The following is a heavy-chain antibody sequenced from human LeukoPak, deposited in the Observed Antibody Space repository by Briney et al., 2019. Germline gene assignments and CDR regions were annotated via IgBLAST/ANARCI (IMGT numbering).Heavy chain of an antibody. D-gene: IGHD3-10*01. CDR1: GFTFSSYA. CDR2: ISYDGSNK. J-gene: IGHJ4*02. V-gene: IGHV3-30*04. CDR3: ARDLKAGSGSYYSGGDY. Sequence: PGGSLRLSCAASGFTFSSYAMHWVRQAPGKGLEWVAVISYDGSNKYYADSVKGRFTISRDNSKNTLYLQMNSLRAEDTAVYYCARDLKAGSGSYYSGGDYWGQGTLVTVSS.